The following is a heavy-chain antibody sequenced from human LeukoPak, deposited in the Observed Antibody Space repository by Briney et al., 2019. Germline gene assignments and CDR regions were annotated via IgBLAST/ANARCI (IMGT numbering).Heavy chain of an antibody. V-gene: IGHV1-2*06. CDR3: ASDPHLDSSGYYGYFQH. J-gene: IGHJ1*01. D-gene: IGHD3-22*01. CDR2: INPNSGGT. Sequence: ASVKVSCKASGYTFTGYYMHWVRQAPGQGLEWMGRINPNSGGTNYAQKFQGRVTMTRDTSISTAYMELSRLRSDDTAVYYCASDPHLDSSGYYGYFQHWGQGTLVTVSS. CDR1: GYTFTGYY.